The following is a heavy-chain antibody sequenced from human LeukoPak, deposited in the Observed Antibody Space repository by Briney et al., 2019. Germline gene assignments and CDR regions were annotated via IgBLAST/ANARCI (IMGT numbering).Heavy chain of an antibody. Sequence: GASVKVSCKASGYSFSSYGISWVRQAPGQGLEWMGWISAYNGNTNYAQGLQGRVTMTTDTSTSTANMELRSLRSDDTAVYYCARAHPEYYDSRGRNPLDYWGQGTLVTVSS. CDR3: ARAHPEYYDSRGRNPLDY. J-gene: IGHJ4*02. D-gene: IGHD3-22*01. CDR1: GYSFSSYG. V-gene: IGHV1-18*01. CDR2: ISAYNGNT.